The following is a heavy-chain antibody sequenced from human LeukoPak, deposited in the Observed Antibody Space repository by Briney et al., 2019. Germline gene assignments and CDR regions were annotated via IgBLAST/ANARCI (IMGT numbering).Heavy chain of an antibody. CDR3: ARVRYQLLYGDWFDP. Sequence: SETLSLTCAVYGGSFSGYYWSWIRQPPGKGLEWIGEINHSGSTNYNPSLKSRVTISVDTSKNQFSLRLSSVTAADTAVYYCARVRYQLLYGDWFDPWGQGTLVTVSS. V-gene: IGHV4-34*01. CDR2: INHSGST. J-gene: IGHJ5*02. D-gene: IGHD2-2*02. CDR1: GGSFSGYY.